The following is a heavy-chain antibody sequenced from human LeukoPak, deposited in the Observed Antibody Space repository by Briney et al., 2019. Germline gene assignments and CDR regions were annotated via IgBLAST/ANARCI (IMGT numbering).Heavy chain of an antibody. CDR3: ARVVPAAIGWFDP. CDR1: GYSISSGYY. V-gene: IGHV4-38-2*01. CDR2: IYHSGST. J-gene: IGHJ5*02. D-gene: IGHD2-2*02. Sequence: SETLSLTCAVSGYSISSGYYWGWIRPPPGKGLEWIGSIYHSGSTYYNPSLKSRVTISVDTPKNQFSLKLSSVTAADTAVYYCARVVPAAIGWFDPWGQGTLVTVSS.